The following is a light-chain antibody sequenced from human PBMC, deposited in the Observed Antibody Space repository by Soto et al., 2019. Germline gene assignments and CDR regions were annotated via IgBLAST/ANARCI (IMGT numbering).Light chain of an antibody. J-gene: IGKJ1*01. CDR3: QQSYSTPQT. CDR2: AAS. Sequence: IPMTQPPSSLSASVGDRVTITCRASQSINIYINWYQQKPGKAPTLLINAASSLQSGVPSRFSGSGSGTDFILTISSLQPEDFATYYCQQSYSTPQTFGQGTKVDIK. V-gene: IGKV1-39*01. CDR1: QSINIY.